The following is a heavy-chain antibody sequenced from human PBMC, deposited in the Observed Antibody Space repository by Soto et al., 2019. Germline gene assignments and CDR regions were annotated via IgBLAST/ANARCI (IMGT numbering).Heavy chain of an antibody. CDR1: GYSFTSYW. Sequence: GESLKISCKGSGYSFTSYWIGWVRQMPGKGLEWMGRIDPSDSYTNYSPSFQGHVTISADKSISTAYLQWSSLKASDTAMYYCAISSGSYPFMAFDIWGQGTMVTVSS. J-gene: IGHJ3*02. CDR2: IDPSDSYT. V-gene: IGHV5-10-1*01. CDR3: AISSGSYPFMAFDI. D-gene: IGHD1-26*01.